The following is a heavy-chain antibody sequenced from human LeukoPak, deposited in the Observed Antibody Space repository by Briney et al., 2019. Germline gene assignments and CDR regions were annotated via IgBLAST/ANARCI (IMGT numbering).Heavy chain of an antibody. CDR2: IYYSGST. Sequence: SETLSLTCTVSGGSISSYYWSWIRQPPGKGLEWIGYIYYSGSTNYNPSLKSRVTISVDTSKNQFSLKLSSVTAADTAVYYCARKVRGVGSGTYYYYYYMDVWGKGTTVTVSS. V-gene: IGHV4-59*01. D-gene: IGHD3-10*01. J-gene: IGHJ6*03. CDR1: GGSISSYY. CDR3: ARKVRGVGSGTYYYYYYMDV.